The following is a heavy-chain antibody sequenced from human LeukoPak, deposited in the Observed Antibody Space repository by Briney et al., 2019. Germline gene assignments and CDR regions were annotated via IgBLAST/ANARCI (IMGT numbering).Heavy chain of an antibody. CDR1: GFTFRSYA. CDR2: IGGSGGNT. Sequence: PGGSLRLSCAASGFTFRSYAMSWVRQAPGKGLEWVSAIGGSGGNTYYADSVKGRSTISRDNSKSTLYLQMNSLRAEDTALYYCAKTQYCTDCLAEFDYWGQGTLVTVSS. D-gene: IGHD2-8*02. V-gene: IGHV3-23*01. CDR3: AKTQYCTDCLAEFDY. J-gene: IGHJ4*02.